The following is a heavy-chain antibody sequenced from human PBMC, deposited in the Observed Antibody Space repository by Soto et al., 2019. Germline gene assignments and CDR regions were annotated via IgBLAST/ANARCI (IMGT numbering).Heavy chain of an antibody. CDR2: IYYSGST. V-gene: IGHV4-31*11. D-gene: IGHD4-17*01. CDR1: GGSVSSGGCY. J-gene: IGHJ4*02. CDR3: AAYVSAEAPADYGFDY. Sequence: SESLSRTCAVSGGSVSSGGCYWSWIRQHPGKGREWIGYIYYSGSTYYNPSLKSRVTISVDTSKNQFSLKLSSVTAADTAVYFCAAYVSAEAPADYGFDYWAQGTLVTVSS.